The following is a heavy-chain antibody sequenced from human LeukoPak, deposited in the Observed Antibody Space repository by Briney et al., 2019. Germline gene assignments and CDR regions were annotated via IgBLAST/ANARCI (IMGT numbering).Heavy chain of an antibody. CDR1: GGTFSSYA. J-gene: IGHJ4*02. D-gene: IGHD5-12*01. V-gene: IGHV1-69*01. Sequence: SVKVSCKASGGTFSSYAISWVRQAPGQGLEWMGGIIPIFGTANYAQKFQGRVTITADESTSTAYMELSSLRSEDTAVYYCARGVDIGAGIFDYWGQGTLVTVSS. CDR2: IIPIFGTA. CDR3: ARGVDIGAGIFDY.